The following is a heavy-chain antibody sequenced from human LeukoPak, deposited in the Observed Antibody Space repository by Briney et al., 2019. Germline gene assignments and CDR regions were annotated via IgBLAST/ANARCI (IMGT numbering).Heavy chain of an antibody. Sequence: GGTLRLSCAASGFTFSSYGMSWVRQAPGKGLEWVALISYDGTKKYSADSLKGRFTISRDNSKNTLYLQMNSLRAEDTAMYYCAKGLHSSGLGVPYWGQGTLVTVSS. D-gene: IGHD3-22*01. CDR3: AKGLHSSGLGVPY. V-gene: IGHV3-30*18. J-gene: IGHJ4*02. CDR2: ISYDGTKK. CDR1: GFTFSSYG.